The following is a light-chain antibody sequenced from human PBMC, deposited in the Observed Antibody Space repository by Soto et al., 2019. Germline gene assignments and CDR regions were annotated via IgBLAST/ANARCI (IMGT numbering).Light chain of an antibody. CDR3: SSYTSSATRV. V-gene: IGLV2-14*02. CDR2: EVT. CDR1: NSDIGNYNI. J-gene: IGLJ2*01. Sequence: QSALTQPASVSGSPGQSITISCTGSNSDIGNYNIVSWYQQHPDKAPQLIIYEVTKRPSGVSNRFSGSKSGNTASLTISGLQSEDEADYYCSSYTSSATRVFGRGTKVTVL.